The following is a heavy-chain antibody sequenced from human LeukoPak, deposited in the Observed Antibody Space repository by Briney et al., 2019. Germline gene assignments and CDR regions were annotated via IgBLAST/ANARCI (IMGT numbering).Heavy chain of an antibody. CDR3: ARSPQGTATTANWLDP. Sequence: SETLSLTCTVSGGSISFSNYYWGWIRQPPGKGLEWIGSMSYSGRTYYNPSLKTRVTVSLDTSKNQFSLNLISVTAADTAVYYCARSPQGTATTANWLDPWGQGTLVTVSS. D-gene: IGHD4-17*01. V-gene: IGHV4-39*07. CDR2: MSYSGRT. J-gene: IGHJ5*02. CDR1: GGSISFSNYY.